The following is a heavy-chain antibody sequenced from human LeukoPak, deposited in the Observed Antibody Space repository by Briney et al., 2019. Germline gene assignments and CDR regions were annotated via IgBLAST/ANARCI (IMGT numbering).Heavy chain of an antibody. J-gene: IGHJ4*02. CDR1: GFTFSTSG. Sequence: GGSLRLSCAASGFTFSTSGIHWVRQAPGKGLEWVAFIRYDGGTKTYADSVKGRFTISRDNIKNTLYLQMNGLRAEDTALYYCARGLGGGATDTVYYWGQGTLVSVSS. V-gene: IGHV3-30*02. D-gene: IGHD1-26*01. CDR3: ARGLGGGATDTVYY. CDR2: IRYDGGTK.